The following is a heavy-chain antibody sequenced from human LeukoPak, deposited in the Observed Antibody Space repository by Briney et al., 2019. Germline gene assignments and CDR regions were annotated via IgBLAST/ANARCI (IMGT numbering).Heavy chain of an antibody. D-gene: IGHD3-22*01. CDR3: TTGYSDSNGYHGDDAFDI. V-gene: IGHV1-58*02. CDR1: GFTFTSSA. J-gene: IGHJ3*02. Sequence: GASVKVSCKASGFTFTSSAMQWVRQARGQRLEWIGWIVVGSGNTNYAQKFQERVTITRDMSTSTAYMELSSLRSEDTAVYYCTTGYSDSNGYHGDDAFDIWGQGTMVTVSS. CDR2: IVVGSGNT.